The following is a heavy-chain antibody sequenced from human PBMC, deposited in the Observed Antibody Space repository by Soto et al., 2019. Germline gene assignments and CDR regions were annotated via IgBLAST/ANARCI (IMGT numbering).Heavy chain of an antibody. CDR2: SSPRGDTI. CDR1: GFSLANYP. CDR3: AKGPHTNVGWPYYFES. D-gene: IGHD6-19*01. J-gene: IGHJ4*02. V-gene: IGHV3-48*02. Sequence: FLRLSCVASGFSLANYPMNWVRQTPGKGLEWISYSSPRGDTIYYADSVEGRFTISRDNARNSLSLHMSSLRDEDSALYYCAKGPHTNVGWPYYFESWGQGVPVTVSS.